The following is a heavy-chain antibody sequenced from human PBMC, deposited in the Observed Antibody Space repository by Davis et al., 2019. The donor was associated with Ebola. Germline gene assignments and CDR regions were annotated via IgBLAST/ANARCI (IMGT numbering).Heavy chain of an antibody. V-gene: IGHV1-69*04. CDR2: IIPIFGIA. J-gene: IGHJ4*02. CDR3: ARGIDSYGATFDY. Sequence: AASVKVSCKASGGTFSSYAISWVRQAPGQGLEWMGRIIPIFGIANYAQKFQGRVTITADKSTSTTYMELSSLRSEDTAVYYCARGIDSYGATFDYWGQGTLVTVSS. CDR1: GGTFSSYA. D-gene: IGHD5-18*01.